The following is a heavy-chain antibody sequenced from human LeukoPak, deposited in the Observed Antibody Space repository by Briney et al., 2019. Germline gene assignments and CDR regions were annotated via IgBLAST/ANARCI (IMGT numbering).Heavy chain of an antibody. CDR3: AKVISSYSGYDSY. V-gene: IGHV3-23*01. Sequence: PGGSLRLSCAASGISFNNYGMSWVRQAPGKGLEWDSSISNGGHHTYYADSVRGRFTISRDNSKNALYLQMDSLRAADTAVYYCAKVISSYSGYDSYWGQGTLVTVSS. CDR2: ISNGGHHT. J-gene: IGHJ4*02. CDR1: GISFNNYG. D-gene: IGHD5-12*01.